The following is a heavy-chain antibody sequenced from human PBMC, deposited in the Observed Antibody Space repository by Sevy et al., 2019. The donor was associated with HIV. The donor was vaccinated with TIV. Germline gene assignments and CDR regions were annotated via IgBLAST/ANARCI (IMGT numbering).Heavy chain of an antibody. CDR1: GFTFDDYT. CDR2: ITWDAAKT. CDR3: AKDIPGWSGFDY. Sequence: GGSLRLSCAASGFTFDDYTMHWVRQVPGKGLEWVSPITWDAAKTDYADSVKGRFTVSRDNSENSLYLQMNSLRTEDTALYFCAKDIPGWSGFDYWGQGTLVTVSS. V-gene: IGHV3-43*01. J-gene: IGHJ4*02. D-gene: IGHD3-10*01.